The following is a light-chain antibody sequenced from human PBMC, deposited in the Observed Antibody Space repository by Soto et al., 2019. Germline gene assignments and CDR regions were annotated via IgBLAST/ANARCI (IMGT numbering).Light chain of an antibody. V-gene: IGLV1-51*01. J-gene: IGLJ1*01. CDR2: DND. Sequence: SALTQPPSVSAAPGQKVTISCCGSSSNIGENYVSWYHQVPGTAPKLLVYDNDKRPSGIPDRFSGSKSGTSATLGITGFQTGDEADYYCGSWDSSLSAYVFGTGTKVTVL. CDR1: SSNIGENY. CDR3: GSWDSSLSAYV.